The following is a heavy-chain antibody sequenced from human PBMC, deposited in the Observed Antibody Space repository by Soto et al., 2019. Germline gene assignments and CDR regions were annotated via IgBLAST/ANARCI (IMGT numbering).Heavy chain of an antibody. CDR3: ARTVDRSASDRAYYYYYMDV. V-gene: IGHV1-18*01. J-gene: IGHJ6*03. Sequence: VASVKVSCKASGYTFTSYGISWVRKAPGQGLEWMGWISAYNGNTNYAQKLQGRVTMTTDTSTSTAYMELRSLRSDDTAVYYCARTVDRSASDRAYYYYYMDVWGKGTTVTVSS. D-gene: IGHD4-17*01. CDR1: GYTFTSYG. CDR2: ISAYNGNT.